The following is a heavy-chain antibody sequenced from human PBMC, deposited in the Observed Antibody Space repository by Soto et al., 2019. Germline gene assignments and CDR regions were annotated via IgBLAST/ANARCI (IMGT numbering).Heavy chain of an antibody. Sequence: QVQLVQSGAEVKKPGASVKVSCKASGYTFTSYGISWVRLAPGQGLEWMGWISAYNGNTNYAQKLQGRVTMTTDTSTSTAYMELRSLRSDDTAGYYCARDLRGGGKPVAAFDIWGQGTMVTVSS. CDR3: ARDLRGGGKPVAAFDI. J-gene: IGHJ3*02. CDR2: ISAYNGNT. D-gene: IGHD2-15*01. CDR1: GYTFTSYG. V-gene: IGHV1-18*01.